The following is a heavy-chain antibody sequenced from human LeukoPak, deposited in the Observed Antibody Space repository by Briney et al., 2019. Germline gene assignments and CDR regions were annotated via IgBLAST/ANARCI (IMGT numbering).Heavy chain of an antibody. CDR1: GYTFTSYG. Sequence: ASVKVSXKASGYTFTSYGISWVRQAPGQGLEWMGWISAYNGNTNYAQKLQGRVSMTRDTATSTADLELRSLRSDDTAVYYCARELGYGSGSYCDYWGQGTLVTVSS. CDR2: ISAYNGNT. CDR3: ARELGYGSGSYCDY. J-gene: IGHJ4*02. V-gene: IGHV1-18*01. D-gene: IGHD3-10*01.